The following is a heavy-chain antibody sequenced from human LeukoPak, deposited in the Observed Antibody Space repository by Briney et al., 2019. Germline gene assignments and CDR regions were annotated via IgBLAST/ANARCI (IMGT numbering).Heavy chain of an antibody. Sequence: PGGSLRLSCAASGFTFDDYAMHWVRQAPGKGLEWVSGISWNSGSMGYADSVKGRFTISRDNAKNSLYLQMNSLRAEDTAVYYCAKPYYYDSSGYYLDYWGQGTLVTVSS. CDR1: GFTFDDYA. V-gene: IGHV3-9*01. D-gene: IGHD3-22*01. CDR3: AKPYYYDSSGYYLDY. J-gene: IGHJ4*02. CDR2: ISWNSGSM.